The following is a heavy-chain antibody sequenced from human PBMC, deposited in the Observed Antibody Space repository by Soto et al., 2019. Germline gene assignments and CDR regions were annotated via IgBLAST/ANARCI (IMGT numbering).Heavy chain of an antibody. CDR1: GYTLTELS. Sequence: ASVKVSCKVSGYTLTELSMHWVRQAPGKGLEWMGGFDPEDGETIYAQKFQGRVTMTEDTSTDTAYMELSSLRSEDTAVYYCASPGRIAVAGVPFDYWGQGTLGTVSS. CDR2: FDPEDGET. J-gene: IGHJ4*02. V-gene: IGHV1-24*01. CDR3: ASPGRIAVAGVPFDY. D-gene: IGHD6-19*01.